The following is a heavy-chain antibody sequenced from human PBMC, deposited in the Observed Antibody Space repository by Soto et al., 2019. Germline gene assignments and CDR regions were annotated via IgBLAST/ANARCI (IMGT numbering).Heavy chain of an antibody. D-gene: IGHD3-10*01. CDR3: TRDRRGSGNSDY. V-gene: IGHV3-49*03. Sequence: GGSLRLSCTTSGFSFDDYAMSWFRQAPGKGLEWVGFIRNKAYGGTGEYAPSVKGRLIISRDDSKGIAYLQMNSLKTEDTAVYYCTRDRRGSGNSDYWGQGTLVTVSS. CDR1: GFSFDDYA. J-gene: IGHJ4*02. CDR2: IRNKAYGGTG.